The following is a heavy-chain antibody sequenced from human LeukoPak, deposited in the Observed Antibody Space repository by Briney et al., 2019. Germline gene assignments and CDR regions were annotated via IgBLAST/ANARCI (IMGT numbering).Heavy chain of an antibody. J-gene: IGHJ6*03. CDR3: ARAYSGRYGLGYYYMDV. V-gene: IGHV3-7*01. CDR2: IKQDGSEK. Sequence: GGSLRLSCAASGFTLSSYWMSWVRQAPGKGLEWVANIKQDGSEKYYVDSVKGRFTISRDNAKNSLYLQMNSLRADDTAVYYCARAYSGRYGLGYYYMDVWGKGTTVTISS. CDR1: GFTLSSYW. D-gene: IGHD1-26*01.